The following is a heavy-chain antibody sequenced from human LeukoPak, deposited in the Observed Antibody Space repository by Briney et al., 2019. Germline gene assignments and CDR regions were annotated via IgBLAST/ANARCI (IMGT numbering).Heavy chain of an antibody. J-gene: IGHJ4*02. CDR2: IIPIFGTA. Sequence: GASVKVSCKASAYTFTSYDINWVRQATGQGLEWMGGIIPIFGTANYAQKFQGRVTITADESTSTAYMELSSLRSEDTAVYYCARGLQWEPMSNYFDYWGQGTLVTVSS. D-gene: IGHD1-26*01. CDR1: AYTFTSYD. V-gene: IGHV1-69*13. CDR3: ARGLQWEPMSNYFDY.